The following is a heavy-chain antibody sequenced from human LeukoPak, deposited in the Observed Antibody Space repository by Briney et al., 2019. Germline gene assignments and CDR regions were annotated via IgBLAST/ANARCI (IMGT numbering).Heavy chain of an antibody. CDR2: VNPSSGNT. V-gene: IGHV1-8*01. D-gene: IGHD3-10*01. Sequence: ASGKVSCKASGYPFPKYDINWVGQATGQGPGWMGWVNPSSGNTGYAQRFQGRVTMTRDTSINTAYLELSSLRSEDTAVYYCASHTYYYSSGSFAYWGQGTLVTVSS. CDR3: ASHTYYYSSGSFAY. J-gene: IGHJ4*02. CDR1: GYPFPKYD.